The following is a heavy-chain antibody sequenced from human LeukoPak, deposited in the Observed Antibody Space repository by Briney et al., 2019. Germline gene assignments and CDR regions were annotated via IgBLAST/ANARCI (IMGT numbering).Heavy chain of an antibody. CDR3: ARDGGYCSGGSCHDAFDI. J-gene: IGHJ3*02. Sequence: ASVKVSCKASGYTFTGYYMHWVRQAPGQGLEWMGWINPNSGGTNYAQKFQGRVTMTRDTSISTAYMELSRLRSDDTAVYYCARDGGYCSGGSCHDAFDIWGQGTWSPSLQ. CDR2: INPNSGGT. CDR1: GYTFTGYY. D-gene: IGHD2-15*01. V-gene: IGHV1-2*02.